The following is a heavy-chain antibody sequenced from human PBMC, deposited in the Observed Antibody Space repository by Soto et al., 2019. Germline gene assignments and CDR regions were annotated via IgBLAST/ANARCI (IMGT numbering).Heavy chain of an antibody. D-gene: IGHD6-19*01. CDR3: ARHNDLVAVAVVPYFDY. V-gene: IGHV5-51*01. Sequence: GESLKISCKGSGYSFTSYWIGWVRQMPGKGLEWMGIIYPGDSDTRYSPSFQGQVTISADKSISTAYLQWSSLKASDTAMYYCARHNDLVAVAVVPYFDYWGQGTRVTVSS. J-gene: IGHJ4*02. CDR2: IYPGDSDT. CDR1: GYSFTSYW.